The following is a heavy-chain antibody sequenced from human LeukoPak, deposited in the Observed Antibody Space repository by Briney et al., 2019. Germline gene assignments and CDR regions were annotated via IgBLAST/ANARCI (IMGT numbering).Heavy chain of an antibody. CDR2: INPNSGGT. V-gene: IGHV1-2*02. CDR3: ARFGYCSSTSCFGVDWFDP. CDR1: GYTFTGYY. D-gene: IGHD2-2*01. Sequence: ASVKVSCKASGYTFTGYYMHWVRQAPGQGLEWMGWINPNSGGTNYAQKFQGRVTMTRDTSISTAYMELSRLRSDDTAVYYCARFGYCSSTSCFGVDWFDPWGQGTLVTVSS. J-gene: IGHJ5*02.